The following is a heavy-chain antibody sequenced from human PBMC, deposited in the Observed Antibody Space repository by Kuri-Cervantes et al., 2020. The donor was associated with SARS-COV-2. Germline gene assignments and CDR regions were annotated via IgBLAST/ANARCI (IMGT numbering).Heavy chain of an antibody. V-gene: IGHV3-21*01. J-gene: IGHJ6*02. CDR1: GFTFSSYS. CDR3: TRDPSTGWSRYFYGMDV. D-gene: IGHD3-9*01. Sequence: GESLKISCAASGFTFSSYSMNWVRQAPGKGLEWVSSISSSSSYIYYADSVKGRFTIPRDNAKNSLYLQMNSLRVEDTAVYYCTRDPSTGWSRYFYGMDVWGQGTAVTVSS. CDR2: ISSSSSYI.